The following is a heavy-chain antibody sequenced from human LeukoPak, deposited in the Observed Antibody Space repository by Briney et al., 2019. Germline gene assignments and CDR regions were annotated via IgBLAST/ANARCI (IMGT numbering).Heavy chain of an antibody. J-gene: IGHJ4*02. Sequence: SETLSLTCNVLGFSISSDYYWGWIRQPPGEGLEWTATIYHDGSTYYNPSLKGRVIISLDTSKSQFSLTLTYVTAADTAVYYCARLGVIGRTFDYWGQGTLVTVSS. CDR1: GFSISSDYY. V-gene: IGHV4-38-2*02. CDR2: IYHDGST. CDR3: ARLGVIGRTFDY. D-gene: IGHD1-14*01.